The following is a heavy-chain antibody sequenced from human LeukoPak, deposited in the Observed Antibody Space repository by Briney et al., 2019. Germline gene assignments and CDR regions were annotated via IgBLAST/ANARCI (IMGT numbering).Heavy chain of an antibody. Sequence: SGTLSLTCGASGGSISNTNWWTCVRQPPGEGLELIGEVNLEGGTNYNPSLKSRVAISVDKSENPVSLKLTSVTAADTAVYYCAREGGPYRPLDYSGQGTLVTVAS. CDR1: GGSISNTNW. CDR3: AREGGPYRPLDY. CDR2: VNLEGGT. J-gene: IGHJ4*02. V-gene: IGHV4-4*02.